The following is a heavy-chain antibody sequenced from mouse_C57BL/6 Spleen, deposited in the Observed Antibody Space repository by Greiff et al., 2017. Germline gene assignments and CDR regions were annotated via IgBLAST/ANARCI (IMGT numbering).Heavy chain of an antibody. CDR1: GYSITSGYY. J-gene: IGHJ1*03. CDR2: ISYDGSN. V-gene: IGHV3-6*01. Sequence: VQLKQSGPGLVKPSQSLSLTCSVTGYSITSGYYWNWIRQFPGNKLEWMGYISYDGSNNYNPSLKNRISITRDTSKNQFFLKLNSVTTEDTATYYCARGDEGYFDVWGTGTTVTVSS. D-gene: IGHD3-3*01. CDR3: ARGDEGYFDV.